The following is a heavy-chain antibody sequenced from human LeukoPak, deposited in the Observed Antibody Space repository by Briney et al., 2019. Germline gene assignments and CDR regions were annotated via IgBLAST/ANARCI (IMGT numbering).Heavy chain of an antibody. V-gene: IGHV1-2*02. D-gene: IGHD2-2*01. CDR2: INPNSGGT. CDR1: GYTLTGYY. J-gene: IGHJ6*02. Sequence: GASVTVSCKASGYTLTGYYMHWVRQTPGQGLEWMGWINPNSGGTNYAQKSQGRVTMTRDTSISTAYMELSRLRSDDTAVYYCARERVVVPAAPWEPYYYYGMDVWGQGTTVTVSS. CDR3: ARERVVVPAAPWEPYYYYGMDV.